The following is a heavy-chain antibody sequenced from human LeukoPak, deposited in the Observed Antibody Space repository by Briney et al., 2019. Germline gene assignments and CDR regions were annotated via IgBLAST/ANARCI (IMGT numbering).Heavy chain of an antibody. V-gene: IGHV4-39*01. CDR2: YHIGNT. Sequence: SETLSLTCTVSGVSIRGDTYCWGWIRQPPGKGLEWIGNYHIGNTYYNPSLKSRVTISEDTSKNQFSLRVNSVTAADTAVYYCARLWDSTGLYFYYYMDVWGEGTTVTVSS. CDR1: GVSIRGDTYC. J-gene: IGHJ6*03. D-gene: IGHD6-19*01. CDR3: ARLWDSTGLYFYYYMDV.